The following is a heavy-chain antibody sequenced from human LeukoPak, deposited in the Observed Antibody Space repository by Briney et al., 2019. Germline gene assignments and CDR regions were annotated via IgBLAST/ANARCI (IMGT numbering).Heavy chain of an antibody. CDR3: ARGRGYSYGLWYYYCMDV. CDR2: INHSGST. J-gene: IGHJ6*03. CDR1: GGSFSGYY. Sequence: SETLSLTCAVYGGSFSGYYWSWIRQPPGKGLEWIGEINHSGSTNYNPSLKSRVTISVDTSKNQFSLKLSSVTAADTAVYYCARGRGYSYGLWYYYCMDVWGKGTTVTVSS. V-gene: IGHV4-34*01. D-gene: IGHD5-18*01.